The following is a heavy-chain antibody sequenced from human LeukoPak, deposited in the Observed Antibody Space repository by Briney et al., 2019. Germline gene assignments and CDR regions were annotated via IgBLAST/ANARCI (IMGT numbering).Heavy chain of an antibody. CDR3: AREAATVKYYYYYGMDV. J-gene: IGHJ6*02. D-gene: IGHD4-17*01. Sequence: PGGSLRLSCAASGFTFSSYWMSWVRQAPGKGLEWVANIRQDGSEKYYVDSVKGRFTISRDNAKNSLYLQMNSLRAEDTAVYYCAREAATVKYYYYYGMDVWGQGTTVTVSS. CDR1: GFTFSSYW. V-gene: IGHV3-7*01. CDR2: IRQDGSEK.